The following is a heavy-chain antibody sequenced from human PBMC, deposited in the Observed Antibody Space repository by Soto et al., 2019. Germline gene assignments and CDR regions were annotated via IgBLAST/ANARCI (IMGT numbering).Heavy chain of an antibody. CDR3: ARVRRSGYAGYYFDY. V-gene: IGHV1-18*01. CDR2: ISAYNGNT. D-gene: IGHD5-12*01. CDR1: GYTFTSYG. Sequence: QVRLVQSGAEVKKPGASVKVSCKASGYTFTSYGISWVRQAPGQGLEWMGWISAYNGNTNYAQKLQGRVTMTTDTSTSTAYMELRSLRSDDTAVYYCARVRRSGYAGYYFDYWGQGTLVTVSS. J-gene: IGHJ4*02.